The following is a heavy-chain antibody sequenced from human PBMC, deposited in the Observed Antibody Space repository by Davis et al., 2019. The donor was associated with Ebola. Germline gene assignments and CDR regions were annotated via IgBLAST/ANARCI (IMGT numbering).Heavy chain of an antibody. CDR1: GGSFSGYY. V-gene: IGHV4-34*01. J-gene: IGHJ4*02. Sequence: MPSETLSLTCAVYGGSFSGYYWSWIRQPPGKGLEWIGEINHSGSTNYNPSLKSRVTISVDTSKNQFSLKLSSVTAADTAVYYCAKGRRWGGRWLQIPYYFDYWGQGTLVTVSS. CDR3: AKGRRWGGRWLQIPYYFDY. CDR2: INHSGST. D-gene: IGHD5-24*01.